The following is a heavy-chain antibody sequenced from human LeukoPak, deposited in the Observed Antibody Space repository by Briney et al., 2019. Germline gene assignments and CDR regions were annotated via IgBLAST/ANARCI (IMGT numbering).Heavy chain of an antibody. Sequence: EASVKVSCKASGGTFSSYAISWVRQAPGQGLEWMGGIIPIFGTANYAQKFQGRVTITADESTSTAYMELSSLRSEDTAVYYCASRDYDFWSGRGGRYYFDYWGQGTLVTVSS. CDR1: GGTFSSYA. J-gene: IGHJ4*02. CDR2: IIPIFGTA. CDR3: ASRDYDFWSGRGGRYYFDY. V-gene: IGHV1-69*13. D-gene: IGHD3-3*01.